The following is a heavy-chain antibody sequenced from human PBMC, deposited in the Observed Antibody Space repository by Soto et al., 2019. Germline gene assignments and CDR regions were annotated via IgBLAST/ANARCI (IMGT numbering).Heavy chain of an antibody. CDR1: GFTFSSYG. V-gene: IGHV3-30*18. CDR2: ISYDGSKK. CDR3: AKDRGGGFDY. Sequence: QVQLVDSGGGVVQPGRSLRLSCAASGFTFSSYGMHWVRQAPGKGLEWVAVISYDGSKKYYADSVKGRFTISRDNSKNTLYLQMNSLRAEDTAVYYCAKDRGGGFDYWGQGTLVTVSS. D-gene: IGHD3-16*01. J-gene: IGHJ4*02.